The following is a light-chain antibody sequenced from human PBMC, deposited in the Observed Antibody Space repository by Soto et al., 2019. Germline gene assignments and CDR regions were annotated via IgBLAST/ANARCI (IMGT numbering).Light chain of an antibody. CDR1: QTVSSNY. V-gene: IGKV3D-20*02. CDR2: GAS. J-gene: IGKJ5*01. Sequence: EIILTKSPDTLSLSPGERATLSCRASQTVSSNYLAWCQQRPGQASRLLIYGASTRAAGIPARFSGSGSGTDFTLTISSLEPEDFAVYYCQQRSNWPPITFGQGTDWRL. CDR3: QQRSNWPPIT.